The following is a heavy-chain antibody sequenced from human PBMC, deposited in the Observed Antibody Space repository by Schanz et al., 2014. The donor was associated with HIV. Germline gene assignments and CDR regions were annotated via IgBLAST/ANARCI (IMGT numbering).Heavy chain of an antibody. J-gene: IGHJ4*02. V-gene: IGHV3-23*01. D-gene: IGHD6-19*01. CDR3: SKATSGSRGWYTGSD. CDR1: GFTFYTYA. Sequence: EVQLLESGGGLVQPGKSLRLSCAASGFTFYTYAMTWVRQAPGKGLEWVSTISDSGDGTYYADSMKGRVTISRDNSKNILYLQMNSLRAEDTALYYCSKATSGSRGWYTGSDGGQGTLVTVSS. CDR2: ISDSGDGT.